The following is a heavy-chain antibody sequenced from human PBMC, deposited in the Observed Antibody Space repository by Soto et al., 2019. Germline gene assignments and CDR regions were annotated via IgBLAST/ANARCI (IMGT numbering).Heavy chain of an antibody. V-gene: IGHV4-39*01. Sequence: SETLSLTCPVSGGSISSSSYYWGWIRQPPGKGLEWIGSIYYSGSTYYNPSLKSRVTISVDTSKNQFSLKLSSVTAADTAVYYCARCGYGSGSYYYYYGMDVWGQGTTVTVSS. CDR1: GGSISSSSYY. CDR3: ARCGYGSGSYYYYYGMDV. J-gene: IGHJ6*02. CDR2: IYYSGST. D-gene: IGHD3-10*01.